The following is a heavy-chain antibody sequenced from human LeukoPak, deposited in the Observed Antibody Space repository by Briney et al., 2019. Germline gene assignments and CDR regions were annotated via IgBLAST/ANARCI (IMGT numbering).Heavy chain of an antibody. CDR1: GFTFSSYS. Sequence: GGSLRLSCAASGFTFSSYSMNWVRLAPGKGLEWVSYISSGGTSIYYADSVKGRFTISRDNSKNSLYLQMNSLRTEDTALYYCAKEFSGCFDYWGQGTLVTVSS. J-gene: IGHJ4*02. CDR3: AKEFSGCFDY. V-gene: IGHV3-48*04. CDR2: ISSGGTSI. D-gene: IGHD6-19*01.